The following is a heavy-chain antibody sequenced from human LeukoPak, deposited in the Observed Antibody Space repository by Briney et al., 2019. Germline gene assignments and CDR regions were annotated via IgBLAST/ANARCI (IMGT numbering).Heavy chain of an antibody. CDR3: TRDDPQWREHDY. CDR1: GYTFTSYG. J-gene: IGHJ4*02. CDR2: ISGYNGNT. V-gene: IGHV1-18*01. Sequence: ASVKVSCKASGYTFTSYGISWVRQAPGQGLEWMGWISGYNGNTNFAQRFQGRVTITRDTSTSTAYMELRSLRSDDTAVYYCTRDDPQWREHDYWGQGTLVTVSS. D-gene: IGHD6-19*01.